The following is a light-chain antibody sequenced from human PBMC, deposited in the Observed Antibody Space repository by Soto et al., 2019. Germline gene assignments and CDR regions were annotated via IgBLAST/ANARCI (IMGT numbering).Light chain of an antibody. CDR1: QSVSSNF. V-gene: IGKV3-20*01. CDR3: QLYGRSLLT. CDR2: GAS. Sequence: EIVLTQSPGTLSLSPGEGATLSCRASQSVSSNFLAWYQQKPGQSPRLLIYGASSRATGIPDRCSGSGSGTDFTLTISRLEPEDFAVYYCQLYGRSLLTFGGGTKVEIK. J-gene: IGKJ4*01.